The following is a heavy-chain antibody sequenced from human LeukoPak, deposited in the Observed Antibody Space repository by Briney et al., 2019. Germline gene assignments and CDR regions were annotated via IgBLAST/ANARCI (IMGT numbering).Heavy chain of an antibody. CDR2: IWYDGSNK. D-gene: IGHD2/OR15-2a*01. J-gene: IGHJ4*02. V-gene: IGHV3-33*08. CDR3: AREGPRGNSQFDY. CDR1: GFTFSSYS. Sequence: GGSLRLSCAASGFTFSSYSMNWVRQAPGKGLEWVALIWYDGSNKYYTDSVKGRLTISRDNSKNTLYLRMNSLRAEDTAIYYCAREGPRGNSQFDYWGQGTLVTVSS.